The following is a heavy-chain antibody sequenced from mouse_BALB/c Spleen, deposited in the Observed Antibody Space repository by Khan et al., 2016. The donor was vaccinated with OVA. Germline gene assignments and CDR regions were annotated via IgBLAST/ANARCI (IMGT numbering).Heavy chain of an antibody. CDR1: GYSITSDCA. D-gene: IGHD1-1*01. CDR3: ARRGIYYYGSSYGYYAMDY. Sequence: EVQLQESGPGLVKPSQSLSLTCTVTGYSITSDCAWNWIRQFPGNKLEWMGYIRYSGSTSYTPSLKSRISITRDTSKNQFFLQLSSVTTEDTATYYCARRGIYYYGSSYGYYAMDYWGQGTSVTVPS. J-gene: IGHJ4*01. V-gene: IGHV3-2*02. CDR2: IRYSGST.